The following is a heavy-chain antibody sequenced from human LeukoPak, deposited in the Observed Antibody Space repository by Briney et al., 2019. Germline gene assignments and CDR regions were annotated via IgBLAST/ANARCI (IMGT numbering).Heavy chain of an antibody. J-gene: IGHJ4*02. D-gene: IGHD6-13*01. V-gene: IGHV3-66*01. Sequence: GGSLRLSCAASGFNVGDIYMSWVRHSPGKGLEWVSVLCSGGTTFYADSVKGRFTISRDNLRNTLFLQLNNVRVEDTAVYHCARGSIGAAGRFDSWGQGTLVTVSS. CDR3: ARGSIGAAGRFDS. CDR1: GFNVGDIY. CDR2: LCSGGTT.